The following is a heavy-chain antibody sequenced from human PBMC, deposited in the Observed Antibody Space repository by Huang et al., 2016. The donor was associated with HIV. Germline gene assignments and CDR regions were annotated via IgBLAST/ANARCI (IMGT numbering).Heavy chain of an antibody. CDR1: GYAFTDSN. CDR3: ARDWSFGSSTSPAD. D-gene: IGHD6-6*01. CDR2: INPKRGGT. J-gene: IGHJ4*02. Sequence: QVQLVQSGAEVKNPGASVRVSCKASGYAFTDSNIHWVRQAPGQGREWMGWINPKRGGTSYAQRFQGRITMTRDTTISTVHMDLRRIQSDDTAVYFCARDWSFGSSTSPADWGQGTLVTVSS. V-gene: IGHV1-2*02.